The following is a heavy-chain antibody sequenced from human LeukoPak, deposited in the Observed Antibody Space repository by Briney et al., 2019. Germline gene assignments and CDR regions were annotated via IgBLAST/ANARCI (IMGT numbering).Heavy chain of an antibody. CDR3: ARGSAPSIVATISPDDAFDI. D-gene: IGHD5-12*01. CDR1: GFTFSSYA. V-gene: IGHV3-30*04. Sequence: GGSLRLSCAASGFTFSSYAMHWVRQAPGKGLEWVAVISYDGSNKYYADSVKGRFTISGDNSKNTLYLQMNSLRAEDTAVYYCARGSAPSIVATISPDDAFDIWGQGTMVTVSS. CDR2: ISYDGSNK. J-gene: IGHJ3*02.